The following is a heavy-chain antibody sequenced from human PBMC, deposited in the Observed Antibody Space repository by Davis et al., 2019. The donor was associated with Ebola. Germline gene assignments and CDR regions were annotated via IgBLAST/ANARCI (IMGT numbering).Heavy chain of an antibody. CDR2: IYSGGTT. CDR3: AREGDYYDSSGYYGY. V-gene: IGHV3-53*01. J-gene: IGHJ4*02. CDR1: GFIVSSNY. Sequence: GESLKISCAASGFIVSSNYMSWVRQAPGKGLEWVSVIYSGGTTNYADSVKGRFTISRDNAKNSLYLQMNSLRDEDTAVYYCAREGDYYDSSGYYGYWGQGTLVTVSS. D-gene: IGHD3-22*01.